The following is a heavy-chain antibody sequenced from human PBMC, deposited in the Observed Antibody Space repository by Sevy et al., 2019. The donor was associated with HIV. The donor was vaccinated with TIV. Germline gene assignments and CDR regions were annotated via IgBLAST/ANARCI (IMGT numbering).Heavy chain of an antibody. CDR3: ARIFYWNGPLDY. CDR1: GASINNADYY. CDR2: IYYSGRD. D-gene: IGHD3-3*01. V-gene: IGHV4-31*03. J-gene: IGHJ4*02. Sequence: SETLSLTCTVSGASINNADYYWTWIRHHPGKGLEWIGYIYYSGRDYYNPSLKSRVTISVDTSKNQFSLRLSSVTAADTAVYYCARIFYWNGPLDYWGQGTLVTVSS.